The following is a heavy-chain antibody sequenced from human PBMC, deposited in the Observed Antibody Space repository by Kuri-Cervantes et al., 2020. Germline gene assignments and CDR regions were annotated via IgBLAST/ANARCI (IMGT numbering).Heavy chain of an antibody. D-gene: IGHD3-9*01. CDR2: ISAYNGNT. J-gene: IGHJ6*02. V-gene: IGHV1-18*01. CDR1: GYTFTSYG. Sequence: APVKVSCKASGYTFTSYGISWPRQAPGQGRAWMGWISAYNGNTNYAQKLQGRVTMTTDTSTSTAYMELRSLRSDDTAVYYCASLLTGYYRDGSDPSSYYYYYYGMDVWGQGTTVTVSS. CDR3: ASLLTGYYRDGSDPSSYYYYYYGMDV.